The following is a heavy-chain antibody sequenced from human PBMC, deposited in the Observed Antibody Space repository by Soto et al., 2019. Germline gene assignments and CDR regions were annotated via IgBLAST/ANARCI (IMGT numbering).Heavy chain of an antibody. D-gene: IGHD1-26*01. V-gene: IGHV5-51*01. CDR1: GYSFASHW. Sequence: ESLKISCMGSGYSFASHWIGWVRQMPGQGLEWMGIIYPGDSDTRYSPSFQGQVTMSADKSIRTAYLQWSSLKASDTAMYYCARMDSGSYLDAFDLWGQGTMVTVSS. J-gene: IGHJ3*01. CDR3: ARMDSGSYLDAFDL. CDR2: IYPGDSDT.